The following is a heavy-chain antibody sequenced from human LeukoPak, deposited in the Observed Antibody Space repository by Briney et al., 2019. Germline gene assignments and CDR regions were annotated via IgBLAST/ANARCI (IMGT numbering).Heavy chain of an antibody. CDR2: IYSGGYT. J-gene: IGHJ4*02. CDR3: ARGRPAHYFDS. CDR1: GFTVSSTY. D-gene: IGHD6-6*01. V-gene: IGHV3-66*01. Sequence: GGSLRLSCAASGFTVSSTYLTWVRQAPGKGLEWLSVIYSGGYTYYADSVKGRFFISRDISENMVYLQMNSLSVEDTAVYFCARGRPAHYFDSWGPGTLVTVS.